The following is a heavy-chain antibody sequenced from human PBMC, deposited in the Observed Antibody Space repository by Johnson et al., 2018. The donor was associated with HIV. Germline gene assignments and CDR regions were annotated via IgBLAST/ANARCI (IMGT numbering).Heavy chain of an antibody. CDR1: GFTFSSYG. CDR2: LWSDGSNK. J-gene: IGHJ3*02. Sequence: QVQLVESGGGVVQPGRSLRLSCAASGFTFSSYGMHWVRQAPGKGLEWVAVLWSDGSNKYYADSVKGRFTISRDNSKNTLYLQMNSLRAEETAVYYCARDRRNYYDRSGYPDYDAFDIWGQGTMVTVSS. D-gene: IGHD3-22*01. CDR3: ARDRRNYYDRSGYPDYDAFDI. V-gene: IGHV3-33*01.